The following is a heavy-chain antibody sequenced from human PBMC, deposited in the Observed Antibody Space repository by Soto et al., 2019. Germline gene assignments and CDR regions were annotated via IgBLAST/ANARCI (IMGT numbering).Heavy chain of an antibody. CDR3: ARIYDFWSGYYTSNAFDI. Sequence: QVTLKESGPVLVKPTEALTLTCTVSGFSLSNARMGVSWIRQPPGKALEWLAHIFSNDEKSYSTSLKSRLTISKDTSKSQVVLTMTNMDPVDTATYYCARIYDFWSGYYTSNAFDIWGQGTMVTVSS. CDR1: GFSLSNARMG. CDR2: IFSNDEK. J-gene: IGHJ3*02. V-gene: IGHV2-26*01. D-gene: IGHD3-3*01.